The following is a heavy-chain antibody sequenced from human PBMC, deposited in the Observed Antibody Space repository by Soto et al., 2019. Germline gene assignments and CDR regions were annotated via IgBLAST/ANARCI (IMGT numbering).Heavy chain of an antibody. CDR3: ARVERGTATTVVDACDI. Sequence: QVQLQQWGAGLLKPSETLSLTCAVYGGSVSSGRYYWSWLRQPPGMGLEWIGEMSHSGGTHFNPSLRSRVTISVDTSKNPFSLKMSSVTAADTALYYCARVERGTATTVVDACDIWGPGPMATVSS. CDR2: MSHSGGT. V-gene: IGHV4-34*01. J-gene: IGHJ3*02. CDR1: GGSVSSGRYY. D-gene: IGHD1-1*01.